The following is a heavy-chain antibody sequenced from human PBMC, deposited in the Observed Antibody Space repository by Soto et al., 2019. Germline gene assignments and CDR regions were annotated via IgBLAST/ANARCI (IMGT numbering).Heavy chain of an antibody. CDR2: INKGGSVV. CDR3: ARRIAGNTGHAMDV. V-gene: IGHV3-11*01. D-gene: IGHD2-15*01. Sequence: WVSLRFCCAVSGFPSSGYYMKWLRHAAGKGLEWLSYINKGGSVVYCADSVKGRFTISRDNAKNSLFLQMNSLRVEDTAVYHRARRIAGNTGHAMDVWGQGTPVTVSS. J-gene: IGHJ6*01. CDR1: GFPSSGYY.